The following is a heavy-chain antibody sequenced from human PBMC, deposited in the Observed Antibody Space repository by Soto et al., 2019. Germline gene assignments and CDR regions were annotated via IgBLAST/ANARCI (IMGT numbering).Heavy chain of an antibody. CDR1: GDSINSDGHF. Sequence: LSLTCPVSGDSINSDGHFWTWIRQHTGKGLEWIGYIYYSGNTQYNPSLKSRVTISADTSKNQFSLRLSSVTAADTAIYYCARADHIVGHLDYWGQGTLVTVSS. D-gene: IGHD2-21*01. CDR2: IYYSGNT. V-gene: IGHV4-31*03. J-gene: IGHJ4*02. CDR3: ARADHIVGHLDY.